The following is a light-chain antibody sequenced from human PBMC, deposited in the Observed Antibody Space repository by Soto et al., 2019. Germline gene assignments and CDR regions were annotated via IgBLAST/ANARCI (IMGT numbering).Light chain of an antibody. J-gene: IGLJ3*02. CDR1: SSNIGSGYD. CDR3: QSYDSSLSDWV. V-gene: IGLV1-40*01. Sequence: QPVLTQPPSVSGVPGQRVTISCTGSSSNIGSGYDVHWYQQLPGTAPKLLIYGNTNRPSGVPDRFSGSKSGTSASLAITGLQAEDEADYYCQSYDSSLSDWVFGGGTKLTVL. CDR2: GNT.